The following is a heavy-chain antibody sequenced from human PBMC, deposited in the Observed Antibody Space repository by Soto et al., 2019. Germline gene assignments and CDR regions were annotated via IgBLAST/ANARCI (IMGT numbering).Heavy chain of an antibody. V-gene: IGHV4-39*01. CDR2: IYYSGST. D-gene: IGHD4-17*01. CDR3: ARSGSTDYDAFDI. CDR1: GGSISSSSYY. Sequence: SETLSLTCTVSGGSISSSSYYWGWIRQPPGKGLEWIGSIYYSGSTYYNPSLKSRVTISVDTSKNQFSLKLSSVTAADTAVYYCARSGSTDYDAFDIWGQGTMVTVSS. J-gene: IGHJ3*02.